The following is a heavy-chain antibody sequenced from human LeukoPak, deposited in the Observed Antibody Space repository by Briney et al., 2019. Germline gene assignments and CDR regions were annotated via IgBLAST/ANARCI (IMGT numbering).Heavy chain of an antibody. CDR2: VFHGGNV. CDR1: GGFLSNYN. Sequence: SGTLSLTCSLSGGFLSNYNWNCISESPRRRVWWMFFVFHGGNVNYNPSLRSRVTMSLDTSRNQLSLRLNFVPAADTAVYYCASGTVSGVLTPHSFHRWGRGTLVTVSS. V-gene: IGHV4-59*12. D-gene: IGHD3-3*01. J-gene: IGHJ4*02. CDR3: ASGTVSGVLTPHSFHR.